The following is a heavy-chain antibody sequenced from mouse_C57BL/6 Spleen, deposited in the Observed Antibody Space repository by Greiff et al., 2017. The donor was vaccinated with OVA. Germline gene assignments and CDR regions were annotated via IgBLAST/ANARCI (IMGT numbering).Heavy chain of an antibody. CDR3: ARSYDYEDFDY. Sequence: ESGPELVKPGASVKISCKASGYAFSSSWMNWVKQRPGKGLEWIGRIYPGDGDTNYNGKFKGKATLTADKSSSTAYMQLSSLTSEDSAVYFCARSYDYEDFDYWGQGTTLTVSS. CDR1: GYAFSSSW. V-gene: IGHV1-82*01. J-gene: IGHJ2*01. CDR2: IYPGDGDT. D-gene: IGHD2-4*01.